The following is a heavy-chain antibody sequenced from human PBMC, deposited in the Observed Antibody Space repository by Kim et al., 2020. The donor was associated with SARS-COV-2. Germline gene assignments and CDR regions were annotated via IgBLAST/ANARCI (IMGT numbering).Heavy chain of an antibody. V-gene: IGHV4-34*01. Sequence: ETLSLTCAVYGETFSPNYWNWVRQAPGKGLEWIGEVTYSGVTSYNPSFKRRLTMSVDTAKNQFSLRLTSLTAADTAVYYCARGKPSQPQLIGLSLFYY. J-gene: IGHJ6*01. CDR3: ARGKPSQPQLIGLSLFYY. D-gene: IGHD2-2*01. CDR2: VTYSGVT. CDR1: GETFSPNY.